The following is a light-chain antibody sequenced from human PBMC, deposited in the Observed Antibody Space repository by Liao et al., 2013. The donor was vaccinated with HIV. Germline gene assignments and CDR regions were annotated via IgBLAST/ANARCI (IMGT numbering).Light chain of an antibody. V-gene: IGLV3-1*01. CDR2: QDS. J-gene: IGLJ2*01. CDR3: QAWDSSTENVV. CDR1: KLGHKY. Sequence: SYELTQPPSVSVSPGQTASITCSGDKLGHKYACWYQQKPGQSPVLVIYQDSKRPSGIPERFSGSNSGNTATLTISGTQAMDEADYYCQAWDSSTENVVFGGGTKLT.